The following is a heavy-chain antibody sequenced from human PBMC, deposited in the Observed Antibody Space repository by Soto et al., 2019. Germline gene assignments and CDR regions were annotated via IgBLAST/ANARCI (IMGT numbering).Heavy chain of an antibody. CDR2: IYSGGST. V-gene: IGHV3-66*01. CDR1: GFTVSSNY. D-gene: IGHD3-16*02. CDR3: ARDGQAYYDYVWGSYRQRDDAFDI. Sequence: EVQLVESGGGLVQPGGSLRLSCAASGFTVSSNYMSWVRQAPGKGLEWVSVIYSGGSTYYADSVKGRFTISRDNSKNTMYLQMNSLRAEDTAVYYCARDGQAYYDYVWGSYRQRDDAFDIWGQGTMVTVSS. J-gene: IGHJ3*02.